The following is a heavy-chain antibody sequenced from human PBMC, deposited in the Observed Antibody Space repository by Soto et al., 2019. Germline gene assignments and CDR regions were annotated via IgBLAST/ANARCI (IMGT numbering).Heavy chain of an antibody. V-gene: IGHV3-21*01. CDR1: GFTFSSYA. CDR3: AKVSPHRTTQPPGH. CDR2: ISSSNTYI. D-gene: IGHD1-1*01. Sequence: GGSLRLSCAASGFTFSSYAMTWVRQAPGKGLEWVSSISSSNTYIYYAESVKGRFTISRDNAKNTLYLQMNRLSAEDTAVYYCAKVSPHRTTQPPGHWGQGTLVTVSS. J-gene: IGHJ4*02.